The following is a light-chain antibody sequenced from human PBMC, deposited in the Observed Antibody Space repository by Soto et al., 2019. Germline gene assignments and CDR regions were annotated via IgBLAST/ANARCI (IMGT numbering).Light chain of an antibody. J-gene: IGLJ3*02. CDR3: SSYTISSTWV. CDR2: EVT. V-gene: IGLV2-14*01. Sequence: QSALTQPASVSGSPGQSITISCTGTSNDVGIYNYVSWYQQHPGKAPKLMIYEVTNRSSGVSDRFSGSKSDNTASLTISGLQAEDEADYYCSSYTISSTWVFGGGTKLTVL. CDR1: SNDVGIYNY.